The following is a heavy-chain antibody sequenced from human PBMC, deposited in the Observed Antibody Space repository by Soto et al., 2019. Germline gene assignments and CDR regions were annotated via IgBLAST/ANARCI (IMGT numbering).Heavy chain of an antibody. CDR1: GFSFSDYS. J-gene: IGHJ5*02. CDR2: ISNTAITD. D-gene: IGHD6-19*01. Sequence: PGGSLRLSCVASGFSFSDYSMTWMRQAPGGGLDFVAFISNTAITDYYADSVKGRFTISRDNARNSVYLQMNSLRAEDTAVYYCAKDSLVLQVAVAGMGWFDPWGQGTLVTVSS. CDR3: AKDSLVLQVAVAGMGWFDP. V-gene: IGHV3-11*04.